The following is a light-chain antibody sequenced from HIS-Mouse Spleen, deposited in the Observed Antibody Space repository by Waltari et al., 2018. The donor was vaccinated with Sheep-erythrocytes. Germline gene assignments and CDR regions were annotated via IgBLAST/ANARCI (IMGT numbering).Light chain of an antibody. CDR2: GAS. Sequence: EIVMTQSPATLSVSPGERATLSRRASQSVSSNLAWYQQKPCQAPRLRSYGASTRATGIPARCSGSGSVKEFTLTISSLQSEDCAVYYCQQYNNWPPTFGQGTKVEIK. CDR1: QSVSSN. J-gene: IGKJ1*01. V-gene: IGKV3-15*01. CDR3: QQYNNWPPT.